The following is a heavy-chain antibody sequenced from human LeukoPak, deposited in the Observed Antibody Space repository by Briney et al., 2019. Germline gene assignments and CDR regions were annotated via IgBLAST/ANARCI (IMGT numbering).Heavy chain of an antibody. CDR3: ARSMITFGGVIVLPDY. Sequence: SVKVSCKASGGTFSSYAISWVRQAPGQGLEWMGRIIPILGIANYAQKFQGRVTITADKSTSTAYMELSSLRSEDTAVYYCARSMITFGGVIVLPDYWGQGTLVTVSS. CDR2: IIPILGIA. D-gene: IGHD3-16*02. J-gene: IGHJ4*02. V-gene: IGHV1-69*04. CDR1: GGTFSSYA.